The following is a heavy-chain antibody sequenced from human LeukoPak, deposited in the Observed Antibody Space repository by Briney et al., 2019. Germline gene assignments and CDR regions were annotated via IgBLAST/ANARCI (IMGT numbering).Heavy chain of an antibody. J-gene: IGHJ4*02. D-gene: IGHD3-3*01. CDR2: IYYSGST. Sequence: SETLSLTCTASGGSISSYYWSWIRQPPGKGLEWIGYIYYSGSTNYNPSLKSRVTISVDTSKNQFSLKLSSVTAADTAVYYCARGVGVLFDYWGQGTLVTVSS. CDR1: GGSISSYY. V-gene: IGHV4-59*01. CDR3: ARGVGVLFDY.